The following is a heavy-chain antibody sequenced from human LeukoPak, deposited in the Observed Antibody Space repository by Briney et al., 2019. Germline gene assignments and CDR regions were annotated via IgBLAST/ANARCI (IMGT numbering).Heavy chain of an antibody. D-gene: IGHD3-16*02. J-gene: IGHJ5*02. CDR1: GYTFTSYG. Sequence: GASVKVSCKASGYTFTSYGISWVRQAPGQGLEWMGWISAYNGNTNYAQKLQGRVTMTTDTSTSTAYMELRSLRSDDTAVYYCARGGDYVWGSYRYSDWFDPWGQGTLVTVSS. V-gene: IGHV1-18*01. CDR2: ISAYNGNT. CDR3: ARGGDYVWGSYRYSDWFDP.